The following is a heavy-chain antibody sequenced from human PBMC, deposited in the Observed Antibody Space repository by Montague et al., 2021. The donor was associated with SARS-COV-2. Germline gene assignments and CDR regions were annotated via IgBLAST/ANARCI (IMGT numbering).Heavy chain of an antibody. D-gene: IGHD4-11*01. V-gene: IGHV4-39*07. Sequence: SETLSLTCTVSGGSISSSSYYWGWIRQPPGKGLEWIGSISYTGSTYHNPSLKSRFTMSVDTSKNQSSLKLNSVTAADTAVYYCARSGDPGTTVTYLYWGQGTLVTVSS. CDR1: GGSISSSSYY. CDR3: ARSGDPGTTVTYLY. J-gene: IGHJ4*02. CDR2: ISYTGST.